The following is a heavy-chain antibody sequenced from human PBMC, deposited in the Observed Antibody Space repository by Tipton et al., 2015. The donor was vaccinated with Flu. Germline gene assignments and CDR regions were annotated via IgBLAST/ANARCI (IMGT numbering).Heavy chain of an antibody. CDR2: LWYDGGNV. CDR3: AREGPSDYGVDV. J-gene: IGHJ6*02. CDR1: GFTFGSYG. Sequence: AASGFTFGSYGMHWVRQAPGKGLEWVAYLWYDGGNVHYADSVRGRFTITRDNSKKNVHLQMNNLRVEDTAVYFCAREGPSDYGVDVWGQGTTVTVSS. V-gene: IGHV3-33*01.